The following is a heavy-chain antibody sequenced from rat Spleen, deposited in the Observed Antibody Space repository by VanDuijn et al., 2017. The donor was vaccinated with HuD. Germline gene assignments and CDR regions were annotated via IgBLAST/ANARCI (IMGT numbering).Heavy chain of an antibody. J-gene: IGHJ3*01. CDR3: ARDENGYLYTWFAY. D-gene: IGHD4-6*01. CDR2: ISSGGDT. Sequence: QVQLKESGPGLVQPSQTLSLTCTVSGFSLSSNGVSWVRQPPGKGLEWIAAISSGGDTFYSSALKSRLSISRDTSKNQVFLKMDSLQTEDTATYYCARDENGYLYTWFAYWGQGTLVTVSS. V-gene: IGHV2S12*01. CDR1: GFSLSSNG.